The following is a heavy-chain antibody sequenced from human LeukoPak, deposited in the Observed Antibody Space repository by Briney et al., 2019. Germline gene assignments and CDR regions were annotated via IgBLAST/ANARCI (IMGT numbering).Heavy chain of an antibody. Sequence: GGSLRLSCAASGFTFSSYAMSWVRQAPGKGLEWVANIKQDGSEKYYVDSVKGRFTISRDNAKNSLYLQMNGLRAEDTAVYYCARQGGSFFSFSTFFDCWGQGTLVTVSS. D-gene: IGHD1-26*01. CDR3: ARQGGSFFSFSTFFDC. CDR2: IKQDGSEK. J-gene: IGHJ4*02. V-gene: IGHV3-7*01. CDR1: GFTFSSYA.